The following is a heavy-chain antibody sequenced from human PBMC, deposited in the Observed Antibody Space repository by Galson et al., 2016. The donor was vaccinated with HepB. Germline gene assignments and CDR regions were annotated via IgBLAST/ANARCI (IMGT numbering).Heavy chain of an antibody. V-gene: IGHV4-59*01. CDR1: GGSISSFY. CDR2: IYYSGST. CDR3: ARDRDSSSYYSLDY. Sequence: CTVSGGSISSFYWSWIRQPPGQGLEWIGYIYYSGSTSYNPSFKSRVTISVDTSKNQFSLKLRSVTAADTAVYYCARDRDSSSYYSLDYWGQGTPVTVSS. J-gene: IGHJ4*02. D-gene: IGHD3-22*01.